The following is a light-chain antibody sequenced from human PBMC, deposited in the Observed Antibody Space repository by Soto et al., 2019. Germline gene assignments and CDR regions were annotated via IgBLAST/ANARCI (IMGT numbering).Light chain of an antibody. J-gene: IGLJ3*02. Sequence: QSALIQPPSASGSPGQSITISCAGTSNDIGGFKYVSWYQQHPGKAPKLMIYDVSKRPSGVPDRFSGSKSGNTASLTISGLQAEDEADYYCCSYAGSYTFGWVFGGGTKLTVL. V-gene: IGLV2-11*01. CDR1: SNDIGGFKY. CDR2: DVS. CDR3: CSYAGSYTFGWV.